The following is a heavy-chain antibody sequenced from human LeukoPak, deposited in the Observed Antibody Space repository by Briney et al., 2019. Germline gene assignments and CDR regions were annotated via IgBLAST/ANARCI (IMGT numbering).Heavy chain of an antibody. CDR1: GFTLSSYA. CDR3: AKDSYSSSAVTFDY. V-gene: IGHV3-23*01. Sequence: GGSLRLSCAASGFTLSSYAMSWVRQAPGKGLERVSAIRGSGGNTYYADSVKGRFTISRDNSENTLYLQMNSLRAEDTAVYYCAKDSYSSSAVTFDYWGQGTLVTVSS. CDR2: IRGSGGNT. J-gene: IGHJ4*02. D-gene: IGHD6-6*01.